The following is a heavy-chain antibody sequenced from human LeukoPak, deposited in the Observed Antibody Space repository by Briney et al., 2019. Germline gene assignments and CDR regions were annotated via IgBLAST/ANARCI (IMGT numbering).Heavy chain of an antibody. CDR2: IRSKANSYAT. CDR3: TIGPDSWWVDY. V-gene: IGHV3-73*01. J-gene: IGHJ4*02. CDR1: GFTFSGSA. Sequence: GGSLRLSCAASGFTFSGSAIHWVRQASGRGLEWVGRIRSKANSYATAYAASVKGRFTISRDDSMNTAYLQMSSLKAEDTAVYYCTIGPDSWWVDYWGQGTLVTASS. D-gene: IGHD3-3*01.